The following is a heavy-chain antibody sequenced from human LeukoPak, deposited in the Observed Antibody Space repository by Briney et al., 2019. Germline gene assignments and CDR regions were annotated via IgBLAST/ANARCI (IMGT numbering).Heavy chain of an antibody. D-gene: IGHD2-2*01. Sequence: ASVKVSCKASGYTFTGYYMHWLRQAPGQGLEWMGWIHPNSGGTDYAQKFQGRVTMTRDTSVSTAYMELSRLTSDDTAVYYCAPSSSPYYFDYWGQGTLVTVSS. J-gene: IGHJ4*02. CDR1: GYTFTGYY. CDR3: APSSSPYYFDY. CDR2: IHPNSGGT. V-gene: IGHV1-2*02.